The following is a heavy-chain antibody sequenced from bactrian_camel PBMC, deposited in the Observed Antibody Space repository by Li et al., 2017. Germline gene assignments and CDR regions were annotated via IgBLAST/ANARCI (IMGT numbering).Heavy chain of an antibody. D-gene: IGHD7*01. V-gene: IGHV3S57*01. CDR3: AASWDVTANAAPCRMVSPEFGY. Sequence: HVQLVESGGGAVQTGGSLRLSCVASGYTYSAGPMAWFRQSPGKEREPVATISSGGARTYYADSVKGRFTITKDNTNNILYLQMNDLTPEDSGTYRCAASWDVTANAAPCRMVSPEFGYWGEGTQVTVS. CDR2: ISSGGART. J-gene: IGHJ6*01. CDR1: GYTYSAGP.